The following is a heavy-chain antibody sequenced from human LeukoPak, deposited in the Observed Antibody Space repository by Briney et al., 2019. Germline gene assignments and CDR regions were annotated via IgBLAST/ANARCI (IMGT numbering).Heavy chain of an antibody. CDR1: GFTFSSYS. CDR3: ARDRPTGASRLFVVQ. V-gene: IGHV3-21*01. D-gene: IGHD3-3*01. J-gene: IGHJ4*02. Sequence: GGSLRLSCAASGFTFSSYSMTWVRQAPGKGLEWISSMSSGGTYIYYADSVRGRFTISRDNAKNSLYLLMNSLRAEDTAVYYCARDRPTGASRLFVVQWGQGTLVTVPS. CDR2: MSSGGTYI.